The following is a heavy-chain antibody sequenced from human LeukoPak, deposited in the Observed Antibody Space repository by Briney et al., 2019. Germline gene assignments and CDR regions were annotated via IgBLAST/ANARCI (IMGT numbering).Heavy chain of an antibody. CDR2: ISGSGGGT. J-gene: IGHJ4*02. CDR3: AKRLAHTGFDY. Sequence: GSLRLSCAASGFTFSSLAMSWVRQAPGKGLEWVSTISGSGGGTYYADSVKGRFTISRDNSKNTLYLQMNSLRAEDTAVYYCAKRLAHTGFDYWGQGTLVTVSS. V-gene: IGHV3-23*01. CDR1: GFTFSSLA. D-gene: IGHD2-21*01.